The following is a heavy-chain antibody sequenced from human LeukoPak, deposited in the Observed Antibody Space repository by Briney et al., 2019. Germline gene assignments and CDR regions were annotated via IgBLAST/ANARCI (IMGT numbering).Heavy chain of an antibody. CDR1: GFTFSTYS. V-gene: IGHV3-48*01. CDR3: ARVGVSCSSTSCYVFDY. Sequence: PGGSLRLSCAASGFTFSTYSMNWVRQAPGKGLEWLSYIGKGSSTIYYAGSVKGRFTISRDNAKNSLYLQMNSLRAEDTAVYYCARVGVSCSSTSCYVFDYWGQGTLVTVSS. D-gene: IGHD2-2*01. J-gene: IGHJ4*02. CDR2: IGKGSSTI.